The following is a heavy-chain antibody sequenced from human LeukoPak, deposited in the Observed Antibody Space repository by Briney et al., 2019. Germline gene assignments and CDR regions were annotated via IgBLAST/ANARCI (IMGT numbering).Heavy chain of an antibody. Sequence: PGGSLRLSCAASGFTFSSYSMNWVRQAPGKGLEWVSYISSSSSTIYYADSVKGRFTISRDNAKNSLYLQMNSLRAEDTAVYYCARPKYSYGYLGCDYWGQGTLVTVSS. J-gene: IGHJ4*02. V-gene: IGHV3-48*01. D-gene: IGHD5-18*01. CDR1: GFTFSSYS. CDR3: ARPKYSYGYLGCDY. CDR2: ISSSSSTI.